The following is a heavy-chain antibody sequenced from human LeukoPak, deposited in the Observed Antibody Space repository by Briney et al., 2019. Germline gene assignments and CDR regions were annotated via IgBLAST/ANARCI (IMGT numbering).Heavy chain of an antibody. CDR3: ARKSSGWFDY. J-gene: IGHJ4*02. V-gene: IGHV4-59*01. CDR2: IYYSGST. D-gene: IGHD3-22*01. Sequence: SETLSLTCTVSGGSISSYYWSWIRQPPGKGLEWIGYIYYSGSTNYNPSLKSRVTISVDTSKNQFSLKLTSVTAADTAMYYCARKSSGWFDYWGQGTLVTVSS. CDR1: GGSISSYY.